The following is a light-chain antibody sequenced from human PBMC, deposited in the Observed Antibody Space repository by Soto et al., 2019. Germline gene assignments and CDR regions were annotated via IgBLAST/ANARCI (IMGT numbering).Light chain of an antibody. V-gene: IGKV1-5*01. Sequence: DIQMTQSPSTLSASVVDRVTITCVASQSISSWLAWYQQKPGKDPKLLIYGASSLESGVPSRFSGSGSGTEFTLTISSLQPDDFATYYCQQYNSYSPTFGQGTKVDIK. CDR2: GAS. J-gene: IGKJ1*01. CDR1: QSISSW. CDR3: QQYNSYSPT.